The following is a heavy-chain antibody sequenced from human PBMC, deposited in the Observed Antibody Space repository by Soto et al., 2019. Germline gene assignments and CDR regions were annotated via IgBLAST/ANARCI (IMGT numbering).Heavy chain of an antibody. Sequence: GGSLRLSCAASGFSFSNYWMHWVRQDPGKGLVWVSRINNDGSSRNYADSVKGRFTISRDNAKNTLFLQMNSLRVEDTAVYYCARYCSAGSCYSGGGFFWGQGALVTVSS. CDR2: INNDGSSR. D-gene: IGHD2-15*01. CDR1: GFSFSNYW. V-gene: IGHV3-74*01. CDR3: ARYCSAGSCYSGGGFF. J-gene: IGHJ4*02.